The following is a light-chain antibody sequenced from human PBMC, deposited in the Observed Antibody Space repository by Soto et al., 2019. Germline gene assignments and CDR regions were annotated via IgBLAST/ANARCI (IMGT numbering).Light chain of an antibody. J-gene: IGLJ1*01. CDR2: INI. CDR3: QSYDSSLRDYV. CDR1: SSNIGAGYD. Sequence: QSVLTQPPSVSGAPGQRVTISGAGSSSNIGAGYDVQGYQQIPGTDPQLLIYININRPSGVPDRFSGSKSGTSASLAITGLQADDEADYYCQSYDSSLRDYVFGTGTKLTVL. V-gene: IGLV1-40*01.